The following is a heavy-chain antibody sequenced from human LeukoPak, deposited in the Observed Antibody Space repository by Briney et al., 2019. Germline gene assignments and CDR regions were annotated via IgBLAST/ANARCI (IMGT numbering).Heavy chain of an antibody. D-gene: IGHD3-9*01. CDR2: ISYDGSNK. J-gene: IGHJ4*02. V-gene: IGHV3-30*04. Sequence: GGSLRLSCAASGFTFSSYAMHWVRQAPGKGLEWVAVISYDGSNKYSADSVKGRFTISRDNSKNTLYLQMNSLRAEDTAVYYCARDPKSLPGYDILTGYGYYFDYWGQGTLVTVSS. CDR3: ARDPKSLPGYDILTGYGYYFDY. CDR1: GFTFSSYA.